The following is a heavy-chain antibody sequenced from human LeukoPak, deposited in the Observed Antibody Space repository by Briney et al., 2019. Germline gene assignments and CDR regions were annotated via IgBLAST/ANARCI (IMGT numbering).Heavy chain of an antibody. D-gene: IGHD3-9*01. J-gene: IGHJ4*02. Sequence: PGGSLRLSCAASGFTFSSYSMNWVRQAPGKGLELVSYISSSSSTIYYADSVKGRFTISRDNAKNSLYLQMSSLRDEDTAVYYCARDLTSGYWGQGTLVTVSS. CDR2: ISSSSSTI. CDR1: GFTFSSYS. CDR3: ARDLTSGY. V-gene: IGHV3-48*02.